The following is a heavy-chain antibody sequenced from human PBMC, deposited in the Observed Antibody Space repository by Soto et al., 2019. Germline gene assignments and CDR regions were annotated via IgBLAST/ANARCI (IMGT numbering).Heavy chain of an antibody. CDR1: GFTFSSYW. CDR2: IKQDGSEK. J-gene: IGHJ6*03. V-gene: IGHV3-7*01. Sequence: GGSLRLSCAASGFTFSSYWMSWVRQAPGKGLEWVANIKQDGSEKYYVDSVKGRFTISRDNAKNSLYLQMNSLRAEDTAVYYCARAPRGYRLYYYYYYMDVWGKGTTVTVSS. D-gene: IGHD1-1*01. CDR3: ARAPRGYRLYYYYYYMDV.